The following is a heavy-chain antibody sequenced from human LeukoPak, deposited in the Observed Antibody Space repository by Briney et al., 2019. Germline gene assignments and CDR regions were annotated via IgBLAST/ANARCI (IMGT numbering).Heavy chain of an antibody. Sequence: GGSLRLSCAASGFTFSRNYMSWVRQAPGKGLEWVSVIYGADNTYYADSVKGRFTISRDNSKNTLYLQMNSLRGEDTAVYYCARDAFNGSGLDAFDIWGQGTMVTVSS. D-gene: IGHD3-10*01. CDR1: GFTFSRNY. J-gene: IGHJ3*02. CDR2: IYGADNT. V-gene: IGHV3-66*01. CDR3: ARDAFNGSGLDAFDI.